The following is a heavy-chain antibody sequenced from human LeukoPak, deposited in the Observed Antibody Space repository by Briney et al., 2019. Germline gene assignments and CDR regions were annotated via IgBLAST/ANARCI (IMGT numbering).Heavy chain of an antibody. Sequence: ETLSLTCTVSGGSISTYYWSWIRQPPGKGLEWVSAISGSGGSTYYADSVKGRFTISRDNSKNTLYLQMNSLRAEDTAVYYCAKLSSGWFSKVDAFDIWGQGTMVTVSS. J-gene: IGHJ3*02. CDR3: AKLSSGWFSKVDAFDI. CDR1: GGSISTYY. CDR2: ISGSGGST. V-gene: IGHV3-23*01. D-gene: IGHD6-19*01.